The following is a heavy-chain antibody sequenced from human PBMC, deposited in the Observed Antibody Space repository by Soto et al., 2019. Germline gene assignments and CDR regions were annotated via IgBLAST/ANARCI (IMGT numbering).Heavy chain of an antibody. V-gene: IGHV1-69*13. CDR2: IIPIFGTA. CDR1: GGTFSSYA. J-gene: IGHJ4*02. Sequence: ASVKVSCKASGGTFSSYAISWVRQAPGQGLEWMGGIIPIFGTANYAQKFQGRVTITADESTSTAYMGLSSLRSEDTAVYYCARVKFDYYGSGSPFDYWGQGTRVTV. CDR3: ARVKFDYYGSGSPFDY. D-gene: IGHD3-10*01.